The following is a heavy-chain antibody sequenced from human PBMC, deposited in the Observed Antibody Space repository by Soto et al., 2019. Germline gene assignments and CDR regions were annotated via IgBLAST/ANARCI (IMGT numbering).Heavy chain of an antibody. Sequence: QVQLQQWGAGLLKPSETLSLTCAVYGGSFSGYYWSWIRQPPGKGLEWIGEINHSGSTNYNPSLTSRVTLSVDTSKNQFSLKRSSLTAADTAVYYCASVRQNYYYYGMDVWGQGTTVTVS. CDR3: ASVRQNYYYYGMDV. V-gene: IGHV4-34*01. CDR1: GGSFSGYY. J-gene: IGHJ6*02. CDR2: INHSGST.